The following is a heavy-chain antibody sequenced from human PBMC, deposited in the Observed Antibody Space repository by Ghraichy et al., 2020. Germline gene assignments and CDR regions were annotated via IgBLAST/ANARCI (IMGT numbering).Heavy chain of an antibody. CDR2: ITSSGRTI. V-gene: IGHV3-48*02. CDR1: GFTFSGYS. Sequence: GGSLRLSCVGSGFTFSGYSMNWVRQSPGKGLEWVSYITSSGRTIFYADSVKGRFTISRDNAQNSLYLQMNSLRDEDTAEYYCARGSKVVRFYYYDGMDVWGHGTTVTVSS. D-gene: IGHD4-23*01. CDR3: ARGSKVVRFYYYDGMDV. J-gene: IGHJ6*02.